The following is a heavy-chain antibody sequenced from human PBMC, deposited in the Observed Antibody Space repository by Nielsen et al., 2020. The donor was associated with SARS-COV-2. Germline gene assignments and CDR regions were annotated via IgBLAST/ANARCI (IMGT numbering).Heavy chain of an antibody. CDR3: ARDSVAQGGTLNYYYYYYMDV. V-gene: IGHV4-61*01. J-gene: IGHJ6*03. D-gene: IGHD6-19*01. Sequence: SETLSLTCTVSGGSISSSSYYWSWIRQPPGKGLEWIGYIYYSGSTNYNPSLKSRVTISVDTSKNQFSLKLSSVTAADTAVYYCARDSVAQGGTLNYYYYYYMDVWGKGTTVTVSS. CDR2: IYYSGST. CDR1: GGSISSSSYY.